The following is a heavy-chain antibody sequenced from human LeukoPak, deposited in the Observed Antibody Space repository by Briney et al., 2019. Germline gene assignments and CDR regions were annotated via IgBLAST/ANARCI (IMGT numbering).Heavy chain of an antibody. CDR3: AKLAGSSGSDFDY. CDR1: RFTFTNYS. CDR2: ISGSGGST. D-gene: IGHD3-22*01. V-gene: IGHV3-23*01. Sequence: GGSLRLSCAASRFTFTNYSMNWVRQAPGKGLEWVSAISGSGGSTYYADSVKGRFTISRDNSKNTLYLQMNSLRAEDTAVYYCAKLAGSSGSDFDYWGQGTLVTVSS. J-gene: IGHJ4*02.